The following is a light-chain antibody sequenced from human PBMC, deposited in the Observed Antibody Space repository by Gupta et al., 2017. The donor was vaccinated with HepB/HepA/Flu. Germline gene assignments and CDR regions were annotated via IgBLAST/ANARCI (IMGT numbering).Light chain of an antibody. Sequence: QSALTQPASVSGSPGQSITISYTGNRNDVGDYYYVSWYQPHPDKAPNLMIYDDSNRPSAVSNRFSGSESGNTASLTISGLEDEDEDEYYCSSQTTNYTVVFGGGTKLTVL. CDR1: RNDVGDYYY. J-gene: IGLJ2*01. CDR2: DDS. CDR3: SSQTTNYTVV. V-gene: IGLV2-14*03.